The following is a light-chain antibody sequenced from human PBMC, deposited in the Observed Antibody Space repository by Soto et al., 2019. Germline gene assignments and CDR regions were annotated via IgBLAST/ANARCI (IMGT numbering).Light chain of an antibody. J-gene: IGKJ1*01. CDR3: QQYNNWPKWT. CDR2: RAS. V-gene: IGKV3-15*01. CDR1: QSVSGN. Sequence: EIVMTQSPAALSVSPGERATLSCRASQSVSGNLAWYQQKPGQAPRLLIYRASTRATGIPARFSGSGSGTEFTLTISSLQSEDFAVYYCQQYNNWPKWTFGQGTKVDIK.